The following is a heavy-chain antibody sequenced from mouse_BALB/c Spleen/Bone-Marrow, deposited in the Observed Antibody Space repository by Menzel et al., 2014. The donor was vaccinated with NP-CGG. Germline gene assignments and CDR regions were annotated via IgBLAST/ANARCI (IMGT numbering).Heavy chain of an antibody. V-gene: IGHV1-54*01. CDR1: GYDFTSYL. Sequence: VKLQESGAEVVRPGTSVKVSCKASGYDFTSYLIEWIKQRPGQGLEWIGVINPGSGGSNYNEKFTGKATLTVDKSSSTAYMQLSSLTSDDSAVYLCARNANWLFTYWGQGTLVAVSA. CDR2: INPGSGGS. J-gene: IGHJ3*01. CDR3: ARNANWLFTY. D-gene: IGHD4-1*01.